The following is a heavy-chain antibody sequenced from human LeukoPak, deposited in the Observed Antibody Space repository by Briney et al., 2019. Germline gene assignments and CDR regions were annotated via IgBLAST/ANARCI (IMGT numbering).Heavy chain of an antibody. CDR1: GFTFSSQA. D-gene: IGHD2-21*02. J-gene: IGHJ4*02. CDR2: ISGSGSGT. CDR3: ARGRGYLMTDPEY. Sequence: GGSLRLSCAASGFTFSSQAMNWVRQAPGKGLEWVAAISGSGSGTYYADSVKGRFTISRDNSKNTLYLQMSSLRVEDTAVYYCARGRGYLMTDPEYWGQGTLVTVSS. V-gene: IGHV3-23*01.